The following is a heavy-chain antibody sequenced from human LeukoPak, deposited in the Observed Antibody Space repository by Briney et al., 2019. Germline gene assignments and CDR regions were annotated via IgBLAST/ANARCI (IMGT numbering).Heavy chain of an antibody. V-gene: IGHV4-30-4*08. CDR2: MYYSGST. CDR3: ARPYYYDSRIDP. Sequence: SETLTLTCTVSGVTIRSGEKYWRWIRPRQGKGLGWIGYMYYSGSTYYNPSLKSRVTISLDTSKNQFSLKLSSVIAADTAVYYCARPYYYDSRIDPWGQGTLVTVSS. J-gene: IGHJ5*02. CDR1: GVTIRSGEKY. D-gene: IGHD3-22*01.